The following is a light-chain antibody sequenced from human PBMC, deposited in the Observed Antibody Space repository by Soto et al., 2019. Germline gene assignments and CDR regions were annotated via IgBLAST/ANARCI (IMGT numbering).Light chain of an antibody. J-gene: IGKJ1*01. CDR2: GAS. Sequence: EIVLTQSPGTLSLSPGERATLSCRASQSVSNSYVAWYQRKPGQAPRLLIYGASSRATDIPGRFSGSGSGTDFRLTITRLEPEDFAVYYCQQYGSSPPTFGQGTKVEI. CDR3: QQYGSSPPT. CDR1: QSVSNSY. V-gene: IGKV3-20*01.